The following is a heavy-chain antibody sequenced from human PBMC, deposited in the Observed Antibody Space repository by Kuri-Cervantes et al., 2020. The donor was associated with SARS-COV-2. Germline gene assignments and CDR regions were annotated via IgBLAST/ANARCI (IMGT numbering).Heavy chain of an antibody. CDR2: VRGKANNYAT. CDR1: GFLFSASA. J-gene: IGHJ4*02. V-gene: IGHV3-73*01. D-gene: IGHD6-13*01. CDR3: AREGYSSSWYVY. Sequence: GESLKISCEVSGFLFSASAIHWVRQGSGKGLEWVGRVRGKANNYATAYAASVKGRFTTSRDDSKNMAYLQMNSLKTEDTAVYYCAREGYSSSWYVYWGQGTLVTVSS.